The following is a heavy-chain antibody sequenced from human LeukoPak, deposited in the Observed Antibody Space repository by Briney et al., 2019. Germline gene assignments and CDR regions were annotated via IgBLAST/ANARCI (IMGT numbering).Heavy chain of an antibody. D-gene: IGHD3-10*01. V-gene: IGHV4-59*08. CDR2: IYYSGST. CDR1: GGSISSYY. Sequence: EPSETLSLTCTVSGGSISSYYWSWIRQPPGKGLEWIGYIYYSGSTNYNPSLKSRVTISVDTSKNQFSLKLSSETAADTAVYYCARLGYYGSGSYDYWGQGTLVTVSS. J-gene: IGHJ4*02. CDR3: ARLGYYGSGSYDY.